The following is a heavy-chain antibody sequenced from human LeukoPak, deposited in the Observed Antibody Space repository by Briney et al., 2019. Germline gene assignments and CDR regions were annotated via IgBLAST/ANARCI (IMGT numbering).Heavy chain of an antibody. J-gene: IGHJ1*01. Sequence: TTGGSLRLSCAASGFTFIDAWMSWVRQAPGKGLEWVGRSKSKSAGGTIDYAAPVKGRFTVSRDDSKNAFFLQMNSLRAEDTAVYYCTTDLGIQILPLFAHWGQGIMVTVAS. V-gene: IGHV3-15*01. CDR3: TTDLGIQILPLFAH. CDR1: GFTFIDAW. D-gene: IGHD1-26*01. CDR2: SKSKSAGGTI.